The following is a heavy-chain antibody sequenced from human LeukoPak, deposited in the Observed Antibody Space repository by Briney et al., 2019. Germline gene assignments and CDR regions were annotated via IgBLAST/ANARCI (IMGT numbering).Heavy chain of an antibody. Sequence: ASVTVSCKASGYTFTSYYMHWVRQAPGQGLEWMGIINPSGGSTSYAQKFQGRVTMTRDTSTSTVYMELSSLRSEDTAVYYCASCGGDCYWDYYYGMDVWGQGTTVTVSS. CDR2: INPSGGST. D-gene: IGHD2-21*02. V-gene: IGHV1-46*01. CDR3: ASCGGDCYWDYYYGMDV. CDR1: GYTFTSYY. J-gene: IGHJ6*02.